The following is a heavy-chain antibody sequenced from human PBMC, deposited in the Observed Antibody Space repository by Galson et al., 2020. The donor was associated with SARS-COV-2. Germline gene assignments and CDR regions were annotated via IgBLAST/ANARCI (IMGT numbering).Heavy chain of an antibody. CDR3: ARGRITMIVVSLPFDY. J-gene: IGHJ4*02. Sequence: SETLSLTCTVSGGSISSGGYYWSWIRPHPGQGLEWIGYIYYSGSTYYNPSLKSRVTITVDTSKNQFSLKLSSVTAADTAVYYCARGRITMIVVSLPFDYWGQGTLVTVSS. CDR2: IYYSGST. V-gene: IGHV4-31*03. CDR1: GGSISSGGYY. D-gene: IGHD3-22*01.